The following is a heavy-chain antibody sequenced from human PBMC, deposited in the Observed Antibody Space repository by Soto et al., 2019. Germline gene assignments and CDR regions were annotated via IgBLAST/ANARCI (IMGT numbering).Heavy chain of an antibody. CDR2: INAGNGNT. CDR1: GYTFTSYA. Sequence: QVQLVQSGAEVKKPGASVKVSCKASGYTFTSYAMHWVRQAPGQRLEWMGWINAGNGNTKYSQKYQGRVTITRDTSASTAYMALSSLRSEDTAVYYCARGGYDFLSCYYDEMMDYWGQGTLVTVSS. J-gene: IGHJ4*02. D-gene: IGHD3-3*01. CDR3: ARGGYDFLSCYYDEMMDY. V-gene: IGHV1-3*01.